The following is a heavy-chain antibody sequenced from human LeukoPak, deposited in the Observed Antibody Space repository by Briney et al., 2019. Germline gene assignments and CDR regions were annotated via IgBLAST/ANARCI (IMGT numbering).Heavy chain of an antibody. Sequence: GGSLRLSCAASGFTFSSYAMHWVRQAPGKGLEWVAVISYDGSNKYYADSVKGRFTISRDNPKNTLYLQMNSLRAEDTAVYYCARDHLVRGVIVGANWFDPWGQGTLVTVSS. CDR1: GFTFSSYA. D-gene: IGHD3-10*01. CDR2: ISYDGSNK. J-gene: IGHJ5*02. V-gene: IGHV3-30*04. CDR3: ARDHLVRGVIVGANWFDP.